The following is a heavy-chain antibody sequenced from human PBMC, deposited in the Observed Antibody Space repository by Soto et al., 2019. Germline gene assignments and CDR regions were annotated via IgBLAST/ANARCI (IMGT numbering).Heavy chain of an antibody. Sequence: ASVKVSCKASGYTFTGYFMHWVRQAPGQGLEWMGGIIPIFGTANYAQKFQGRVTITADESTSTAYMELSSLRSEDTAVYYCASSRTSITMIVVVPRDFDYWGQGTLVTVSS. CDR1: GYTFTGYF. CDR2: IIPIFGTA. CDR3: ASSRTSITMIVVVPRDFDY. V-gene: IGHV1-69*13. D-gene: IGHD3-22*01. J-gene: IGHJ4*02.